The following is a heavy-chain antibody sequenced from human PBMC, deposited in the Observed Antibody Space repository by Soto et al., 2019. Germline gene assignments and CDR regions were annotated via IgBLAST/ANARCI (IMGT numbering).Heavy chain of an antibody. Sequence: SETLSLTCAVSGGSISSGGYSWIWIRQPPGKGLEWIGYIYHSGSTYYNPSLKSRVTISVDRSKNQFSLKLSSVTAADTAVYYCARVPSNNRFDPWGQGTLVTVSS. CDR3: ARVPSNNRFDP. D-gene: IGHD3-3*02. CDR1: GGSISSGGYS. CDR2: IYHSGST. J-gene: IGHJ5*02. V-gene: IGHV4-30-2*01.